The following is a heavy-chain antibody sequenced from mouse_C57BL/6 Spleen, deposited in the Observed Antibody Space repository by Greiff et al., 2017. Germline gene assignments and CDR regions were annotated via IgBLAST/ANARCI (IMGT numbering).Heavy chain of an antibody. CDR1: GYTFTSYW. V-gene: IGHV1-55*01. Sequence: QVQLQQPGAELVKPGASVKMSCKASGYTFTSYWISWVKQRPGQGLEWIGDIYPGSGSTNYNVKFKSKATLTVDTSSSTAYMQLSSLTSEDSAVYYCARQLRLQAMDYWGQGTSVTVSS. J-gene: IGHJ4*01. D-gene: IGHD3-2*02. CDR3: ARQLRLQAMDY. CDR2: IYPGSGST.